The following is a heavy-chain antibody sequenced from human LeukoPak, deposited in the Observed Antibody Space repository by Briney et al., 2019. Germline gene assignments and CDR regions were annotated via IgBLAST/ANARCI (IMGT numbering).Heavy chain of an antibody. CDR1: GFTFSTYW. V-gene: IGHV3-7*01. Sequence: GGSLRLSSADSGFTFSTYWMSWVRQAPGEGLECVASINQEASRIHYVDSVKGRFTISRDNAKNSLFLQMNSLRVEDTAVYYCARLKDDVTKFDYWGQGTLVTVSS. J-gene: IGHJ4*02. D-gene: IGHD2-8*01. CDR2: INQEASRI. CDR3: ARLKDDVTKFDY.